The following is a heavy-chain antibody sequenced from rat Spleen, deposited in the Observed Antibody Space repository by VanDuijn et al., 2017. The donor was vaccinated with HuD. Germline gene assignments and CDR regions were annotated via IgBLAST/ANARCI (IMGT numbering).Heavy chain of an antibody. J-gene: IGHJ3*01. CDR1: GFTFSNYG. CDR2: ISISCGST. V-gene: IGHV5-29*01. Sequence: EVQLVETGGGLVQPGRSLKLSCVASGFTFSNYGMAWVRQAPTKGLEWVATISISCGSTYYRDSVKGRFTISRDNAKSTLYLQMNSLRSEDTATYYCTRGHAGQGFAYWGQVTLVTVSS. D-gene: IGHD4-2*01. CDR3: TRGHAGQGFAY.